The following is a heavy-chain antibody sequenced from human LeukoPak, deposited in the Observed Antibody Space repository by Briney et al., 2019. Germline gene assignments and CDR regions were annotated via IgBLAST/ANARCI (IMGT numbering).Heavy chain of an antibody. Sequence: GGSLRLSCAASGFTFSSYGMHWVRQAPGKGLEWVAFIRYDGSNKYYADSVKGRFTISRDNSKNTLYLQMNSLRAEDTAVYYCAKDLSEYSSSGLPGYWGQGTLVTVSS. V-gene: IGHV3-30*02. D-gene: IGHD6-6*01. J-gene: IGHJ4*02. CDR2: IRYDGSNK. CDR3: AKDLSEYSSSGLPGY. CDR1: GFTFSSYG.